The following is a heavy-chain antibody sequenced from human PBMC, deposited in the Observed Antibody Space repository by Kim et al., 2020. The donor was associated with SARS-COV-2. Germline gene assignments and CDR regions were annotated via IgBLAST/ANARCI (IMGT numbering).Heavy chain of an antibody. Sequence: GGSLRLSCAASGFTFSSYGMHWVRQAPGKGLEWVAVISYDGNNKYYADSVKGRFTISRDNSKNTLYLQMNSLRTEDTAVYYCAKDPAARPTWGCWFDPWGQGTLVTVSS. CDR1: GFTFSSYG. CDR3: AKDPAARPTWGCWFDP. CDR2: ISYDGNNK. J-gene: IGHJ5*02. V-gene: IGHV3-30*18. D-gene: IGHD6-6*01.